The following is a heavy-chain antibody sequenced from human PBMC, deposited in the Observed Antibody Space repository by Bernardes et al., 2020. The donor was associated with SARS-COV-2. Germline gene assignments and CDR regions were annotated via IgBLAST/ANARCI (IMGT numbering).Heavy chain of an antibody. V-gene: IGHV3-11*05. D-gene: IGHD3-16*01. CDR3: ARERGGGYFDS. CDR2: ITSGSTNT. CDR1: GFTFSNFY. Sequence: GGSLRVWCAASGFTFSNFYMSWFRLAPGKGLEWVSYITSGSTNTDYADSVKGRFTISRDDAKNSLYLQMSGLRVEDTAVYYCARERGGGYFDSWGQGSLVTVSS. J-gene: IGHJ4*02.